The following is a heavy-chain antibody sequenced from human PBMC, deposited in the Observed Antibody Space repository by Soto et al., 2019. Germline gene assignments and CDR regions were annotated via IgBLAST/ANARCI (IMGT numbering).Heavy chain of an antibody. CDR3: LKDVIGYCSAGNCFPDSYFDY. V-gene: IGHV3-9*01. J-gene: IGHJ4*02. CDR1: GFTFDDYA. Sequence: PGGSLRLSCAASGFTFDDYAMHWVRQAPGKGLEWVSGISWNSGTKGYADSVKGRFTISRDNAKNSLYLQMSGLRAEDTAFYYCLKDVIGYCSAGNCFPDSYFDYWGQGALVTVSS. D-gene: IGHD2-15*01. CDR2: ISWNSGTK.